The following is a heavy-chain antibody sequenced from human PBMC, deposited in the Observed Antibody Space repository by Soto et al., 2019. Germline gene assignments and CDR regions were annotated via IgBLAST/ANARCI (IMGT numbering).Heavy chain of an antibody. CDR3: AKERLGRGADY. CDR2: ISGGGGNT. J-gene: IGHJ4*02. Sequence: EVQLLESGGGLVQPGGSLRLSCAASGFTFSNYAMSWVRQTPGKGLEWVSTISGGGGNTYYPDSVKGRFTISRDNSKDTGYLLMNSLRAEDTAIYYCAKERLGRGADYWGQGDLVTVTS. CDR1: GFTFSNYA. V-gene: IGHV3-23*01. D-gene: IGHD3-10*01.